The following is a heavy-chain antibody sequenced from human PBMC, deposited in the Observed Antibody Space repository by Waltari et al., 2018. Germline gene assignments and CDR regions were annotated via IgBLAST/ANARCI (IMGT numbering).Heavy chain of an antibody. CDR1: GYRFSTYW. CDR3: ARRESNGGPYAFDM. D-gene: IGHD3-10*01. J-gene: IGHJ3*02. CDR2: IYPGDSDT. V-gene: IGHV5-51*01. Sequence: EVQLVQSGAEVKKPGESLKISCKGSGYRFSTYWIGWVRQMPGRGLDWMGIIYPGDSDTRYSPSFRGQVTISVDKSITTAYLQWTSLQASDTATYYCARRESNGGPYAFDMWGQGTRVAVSS.